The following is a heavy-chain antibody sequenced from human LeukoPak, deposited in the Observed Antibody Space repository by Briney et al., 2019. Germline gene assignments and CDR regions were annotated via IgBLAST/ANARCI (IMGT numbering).Heavy chain of an antibody. CDR1: GFTFSSYG. Sequence: GRSLRLSCAASGFTFSSYGMHWVRQAPGKGLEWVAVIWYDGSNKYYADSVKGRFTISRDNSKNTLYLQMNSLRAEDTAVYYCAKTHSSGWYYFDYWGQGTLVTVSS. CDR2: IWYDGSNK. CDR3: AKTHSSGWYYFDY. J-gene: IGHJ4*02. V-gene: IGHV3-33*06. D-gene: IGHD6-19*01.